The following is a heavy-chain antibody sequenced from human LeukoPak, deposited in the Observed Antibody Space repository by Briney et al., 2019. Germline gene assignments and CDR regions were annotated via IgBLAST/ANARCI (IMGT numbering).Heavy chain of an antibody. Sequence: PSQTLSLTCTVSGGSISSGDYYWSWIRQPPGTGLEWIGYIYYSGSTYYNPSLKGRVTISVDTSKNQFSLKLSSVTAADTAVYYCASGSYYYGSGRDYWGQGTLVTVSS. CDR1: GGSISSGDYY. CDR2: IYYSGST. V-gene: IGHV4-30-4*01. D-gene: IGHD3-10*01. CDR3: ASGSYYYGSGRDY. J-gene: IGHJ4*02.